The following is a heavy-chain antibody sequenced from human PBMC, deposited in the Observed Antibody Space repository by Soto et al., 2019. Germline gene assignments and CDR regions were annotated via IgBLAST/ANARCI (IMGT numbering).Heavy chain of an antibody. CDR3: ARSSHRQRFFY. D-gene: IGHD3-3*01. CDR1: GFTVSSNY. V-gene: IGHV3-53*01. Sequence: PGGSLRLSCAAPGFTVSSNYMSWVRQAPGKGLEWVSVIYSGGSTYYADSVKGRFTISRDNSKNTLYLQMNSLRAEDTAVYYCARSSHRQRFFYWGQGTLVTVSS. J-gene: IGHJ4*02. CDR2: IYSGGST.